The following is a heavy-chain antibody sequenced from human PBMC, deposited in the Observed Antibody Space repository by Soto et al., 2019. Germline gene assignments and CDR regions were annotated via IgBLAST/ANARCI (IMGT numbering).Heavy chain of an antibody. CDR3: ARDYSGYGWFDP. V-gene: IGHV4-31*03. Sequence: SETLSLTCTVSGGSISSGGYYWSWIRQHPGKGLEYIGYIYHSGSTYYNPSLKSRVTMSVDTSKNQFSLKLTSVTAADTAVYYCARDYSGYGWFDPWGQGTLVTVSS. CDR2: IYHSGST. CDR1: GGSISSGGYY. D-gene: IGHD5-12*01. J-gene: IGHJ5*02.